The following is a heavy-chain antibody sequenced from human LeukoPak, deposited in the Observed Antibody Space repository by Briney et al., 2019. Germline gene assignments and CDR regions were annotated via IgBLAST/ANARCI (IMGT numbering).Heavy chain of an antibody. CDR1: GYPFTDYY. Sequence: ASVKVSCKASGYPFTDYYIHWVRQAPGHGLEWIGWMSPHSGDTLSPQKSQGRDTMTRDTAISTAYMELSSLRSDDTAVYYCARGQVLVGGNWFDPWGQGTLVTVSS. CDR3: ARGQVLVGGNWFDP. CDR2: MSPHSGDT. D-gene: IGHD3-10*01. J-gene: IGHJ5*02. V-gene: IGHV1-2*02.